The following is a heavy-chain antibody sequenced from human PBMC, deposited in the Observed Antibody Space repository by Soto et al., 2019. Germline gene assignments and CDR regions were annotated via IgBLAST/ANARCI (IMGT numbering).Heavy chain of an antibody. Sequence: QPGGSLRLSCAASGFTFSSYGMHWVRQAPGKGLEWVAVIWYDGSNKYYADSVKGRFTISRDNSKNTLYLQMNSLRAEDTAVYYCARDEAEAGPDYWGQGTLVTVSS. CDR3: ARDEAEAGPDY. J-gene: IGHJ4*02. CDR1: GFTFSSYG. CDR2: IWYDGSNK. V-gene: IGHV3-33*01. D-gene: IGHD3-10*01.